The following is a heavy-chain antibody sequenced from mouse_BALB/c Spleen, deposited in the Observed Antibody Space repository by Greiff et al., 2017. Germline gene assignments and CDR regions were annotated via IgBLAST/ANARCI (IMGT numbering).Heavy chain of an antibody. CDR3: ARGDGYYPDY. CDR1: GYTFTDYN. Sequence: VQLQQSGPELVKPGASVKIPCKASGYTFTDYNMDWVKQSHGKSLEWIGDINPNNGGTIYNQKFKGKATLTVDKSSSTAYMELRSLTSEDTAVYYCARGDGYYPDYWGQGTTLTGSS. V-gene: IGHV1-18*01. CDR2: INPNNGGT. J-gene: IGHJ2*01. D-gene: IGHD2-3*01.